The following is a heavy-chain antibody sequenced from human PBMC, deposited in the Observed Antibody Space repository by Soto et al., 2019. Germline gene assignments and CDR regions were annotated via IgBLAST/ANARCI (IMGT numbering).Heavy chain of an antibody. CDR1: GFTFSTYV. V-gene: IGHV3-21*01. CDR3: AREYTAWPLAYGSDV. J-gene: IGHJ6*02. D-gene: IGHD2-2*02. Sequence: GGSLRLSCVGSGFTFSTYVINWVRPAPGKGLEWVSSISSRSDIYYADSVKGRFTISRDNAKNSVSLQMNSLRAEDTAVYYCAREYTAWPLAYGSDVWGQGTTVTVSS. CDR2: ISSRSDI.